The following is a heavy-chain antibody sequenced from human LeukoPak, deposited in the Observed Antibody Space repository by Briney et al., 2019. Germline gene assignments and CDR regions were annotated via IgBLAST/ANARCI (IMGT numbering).Heavy chain of an antibody. J-gene: IGHJ4*02. CDR2: IYTSGST. CDR3: ARDGADY. Sequence: SETLSLTCTVSGGSIGSGSYYWSWIRQPAGKGLEWIGRIYTSGSTNYNPSPKSRVTISVDTSKNQFSLKLSSVTAADTAVYYCARDGADYWGQGTLVTVSS. CDR1: GGSIGSGSYY. D-gene: IGHD3-16*01. V-gene: IGHV4-61*02.